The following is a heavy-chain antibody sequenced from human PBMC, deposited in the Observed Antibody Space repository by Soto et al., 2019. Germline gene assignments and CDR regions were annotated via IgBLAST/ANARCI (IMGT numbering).Heavy chain of an antibody. CDR1: GGSISSGDYY. D-gene: IGHD6-13*01. J-gene: IGHJ6*04. Sequence: SETLSLTCTVSGGSISSGDYYWSWIRQPPGKGLEWIGYIYYSGSTYYNPSLKSRVTISVDTSKNQFSLKLSSVTAADTAVYYCARDFWEAAAGSGVSDYYYYGMDVWGKGTTVTVSS. V-gene: IGHV4-30-4*01. CDR2: IYYSGST. CDR3: ARDFWEAAAGSGVSDYYYYGMDV.